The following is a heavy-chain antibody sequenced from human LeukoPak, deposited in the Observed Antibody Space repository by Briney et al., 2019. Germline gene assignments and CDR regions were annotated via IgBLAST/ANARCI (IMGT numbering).Heavy chain of an antibody. V-gene: IGHV4-31*03. Sequence: KSSETLSLTCTVSGGSISSGGYYWSWIRQHPGKGLEWIGYIYYSGSTYYNPSLKSRVTISVDTSKNQFSLKLSSVTAADTAVYYCARDQVVRGVITRFDYWGQGTLVTVSS. CDR3: ARDQVVRGVITRFDY. J-gene: IGHJ4*02. CDR1: GGSISSGGYY. D-gene: IGHD3-10*01. CDR2: IYYSGST.